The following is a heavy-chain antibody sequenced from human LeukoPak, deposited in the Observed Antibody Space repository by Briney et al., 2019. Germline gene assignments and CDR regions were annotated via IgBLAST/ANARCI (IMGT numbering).Heavy chain of an antibody. CDR3: ARDFFHGHCAGLSCFLLDY. D-gene: IGHD2-15*01. V-gene: IGHV1-18*01. CDR1: GYTFTSYG. J-gene: IGHJ4*02. Sequence: ASVKVSCKASGYTFTSYGISWVRQAPGQGLEWMGWISANNGNTNSAQKFQGRVTMTTDKSTSTAYMELRSLRSDDTAVYYCARDFFHGHCAGLSCFLLDYWGQGSLVTVSS. CDR2: ISANNGNT.